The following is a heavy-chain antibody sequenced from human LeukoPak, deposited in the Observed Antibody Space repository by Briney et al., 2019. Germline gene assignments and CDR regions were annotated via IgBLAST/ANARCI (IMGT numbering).Heavy chain of an antibody. CDR2: ISSSSSYI. CDR1: GFTFSDYY. D-gene: IGHD5-12*01. Sequence: GGSLRLSCAVSGFTFSDYYMSWIRQAPGKGLEWVSSISSSSSYIYYADSVKGRFTISRDNAKNSLYLQMNSLRAEDTAVYYCARGYSGYDYYYYYYMDVWGKGATVTVSS. CDR3: ARGYSGYDYYYYYYMDV. V-gene: IGHV3-11*06. J-gene: IGHJ6*03.